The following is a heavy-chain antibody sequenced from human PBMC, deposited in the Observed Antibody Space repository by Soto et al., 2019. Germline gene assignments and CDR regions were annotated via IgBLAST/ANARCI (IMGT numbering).Heavy chain of an antibody. J-gene: IGHJ6*02. CDR2: ILYDGSNK. CDR3: AKDGIASIKNYYYGMDV. CDR1: GFTFSAYG. D-gene: IGHD3-3*02. V-gene: IGHV3-30*18. Sequence: PGGSLRLSCAASGFTFSAYGMHWVRQAPGKGLEWVAVILYDGSNKYYADSVKGRFTISRDNSKNTLYLQMNSLRAEDTAMYYCAKDGIASIKNYYYGMDVWGQGTTVTV.